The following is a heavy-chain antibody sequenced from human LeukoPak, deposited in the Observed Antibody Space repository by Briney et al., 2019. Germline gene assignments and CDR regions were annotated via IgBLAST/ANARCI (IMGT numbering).Heavy chain of an antibody. CDR2: IYYSGST. Sequence: PSETLSLTCTVSGGSVSSQYWSWIRQPPGKGLEWIGYIYYSGSTNYNPSLKSRVTISVDTSKNQFSLKLSSVTAADTAVYYCARSIAAAGLLFYYYYMDVWGKGTTVTVSS. D-gene: IGHD6-13*01. V-gene: IGHV4-59*02. CDR3: ARSIAAAGLLFYYYYMDV. J-gene: IGHJ6*03. CDR1: GGSVSSQY.